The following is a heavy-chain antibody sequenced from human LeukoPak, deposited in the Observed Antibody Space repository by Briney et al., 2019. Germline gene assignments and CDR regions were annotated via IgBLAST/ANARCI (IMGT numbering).Heavy chain of an antibody. CDR3: AKVWRGNYYDY. CDR2: IYSGGST. Sequence: GGSLRLSCAASGFTVSSKYMGWVRQAPGKGLEWVSVIYSGGSTYYADSVKGRFTISRDNSKNTLYLQMNSLRSEDTALYYCAKVWRGNYYDYWGQGTLVTVSS. CDR1: GFTVSSKY. D-gene: IGHD1-1*01. J-gene: IGHJ4*02. V-gene: IGHV3-66*01.